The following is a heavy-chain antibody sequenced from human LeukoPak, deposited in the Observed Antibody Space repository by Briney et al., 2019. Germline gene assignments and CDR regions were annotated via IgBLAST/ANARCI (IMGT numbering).Heavy chain of an antibody. V-gene: IGHV3-74*01. CDR3: ASDYEPLPLYAFDI. CDR2: INSGGSGT. CDR1: GFNFASNW. Sequence: TGGSLRLSCAASGFNFASNWMHWVRQTPGKGLVWVSRINSGGSGTSYADSVEGRFTISRDNAKNTLYLQMNSLRAEDTAVYYCASDYEPLPLYAFDIWGQGTMVTVSS. D-gene: IGHD3-16*01. J-gene: IGHJ3*02.